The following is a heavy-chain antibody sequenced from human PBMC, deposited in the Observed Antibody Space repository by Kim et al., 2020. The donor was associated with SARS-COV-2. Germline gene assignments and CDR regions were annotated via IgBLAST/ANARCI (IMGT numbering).Heavy chain of an antibody. D-gene: IGHD5-12*01. CDR3: ANRPGSFSGPYFDY. Sequence: STCLKRRLTITKDTSKNQVVLTMTSMDPVDTATYYCANRPGSFSGPYFDYWGQGTLVTVSS. V-gene: IGHV2-5*01. J-gene: IGHJ4*02.